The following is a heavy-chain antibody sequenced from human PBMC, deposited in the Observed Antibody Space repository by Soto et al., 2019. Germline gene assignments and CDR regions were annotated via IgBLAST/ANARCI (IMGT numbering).Heavy chain of an antibody. J-gene: IGHJ6*02. CDR2: IYYSGST. D-gene: IGHD3-3*01. CDR1: GGSISSYY. CDR3: ARDPRYDFWSGPYGMDV. V-gene: IGHV4-59*06. Sequence: SETLSLTCTVSGGSISSYYWSWIRQHPGKGLEWIGYIYYSGSTYYNPSLKSRVTISVDTSKNQFSLKLSSVTAADTAVYYCARDPRYDFWSGPYGMDVWGQGTTVTVSS.